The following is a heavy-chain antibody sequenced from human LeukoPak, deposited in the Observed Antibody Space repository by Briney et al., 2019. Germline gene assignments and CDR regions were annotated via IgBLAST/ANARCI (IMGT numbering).Heavy chain of an antibody. CDR2: ISGSGSST. CDR1: GFTFSSYA. D-gene: IGHD3-22*01. Sequence: GGSLRLSCAASGFTFSSYAMSWVRQAPGKGLEWVSAISGSGSSTYYADSVKGRFTISRDNSKNTLYLQMNSLRAEDTAVYYCAKGPYYYDSSGYYYWGQGTLVTVSS. CDR3: AKGPYYYDSSGYYY. J-gene: IGHJ4*02. V-gene: IGHV3-23*01.